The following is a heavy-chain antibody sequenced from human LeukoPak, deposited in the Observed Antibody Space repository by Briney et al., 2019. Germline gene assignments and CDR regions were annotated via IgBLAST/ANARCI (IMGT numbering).Heavy chain of an antibody. CDR2: ISYDGSNK. V-gene: IGHV3-30*04. CDR3: ARDHQYQLLLPNNWFDP. Sequence: PGGSLRLSCAASGFTFSSYAMHWVRQAPGKGLEWVAVISYDGSNKYYADSVKGRFTISGDNSKNTLYLQMNSLRAEDTVMYYCARDHQYQLLLPNNWFDPWGQGTLVTVSS. J-gene: IGHJ5*02. CDR1: GFTFSSYA. D-gene: IGHD2-2*01.